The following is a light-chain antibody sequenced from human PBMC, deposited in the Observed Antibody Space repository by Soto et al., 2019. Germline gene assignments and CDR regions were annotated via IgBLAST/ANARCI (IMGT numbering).Light chain of an antibody. Sequence: ERVMTRSPATLSVSPGERATLSCRASQSVSSSYLAWYQQKPGQAPRLLMFRTSSRATGFPARFSGSGSGTEFNLTISSLQSEDFGVYYCQQYNNWPRATFGGGTKVDIK. CDR1: QSVSSSY. J-gene: IGKJ4*01. CDR3: QQYNNWPRAT. V-gene: IGKV3-15*01. CDR2: RTS.